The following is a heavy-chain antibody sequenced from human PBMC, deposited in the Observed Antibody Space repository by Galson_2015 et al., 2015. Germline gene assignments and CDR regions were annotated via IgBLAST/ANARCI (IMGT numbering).Heavy chain of an antibody. V-gene: IGHV3-23*01. CDR2: IGGSGGRT. J-gene: IGHJ4*02. D-gene: IGHD2-2*01. CDR1: GFTFSSYA. Sequence: SLRLSCAASGFTFSSYAMSWVRQAPGKGLEWVSGIGGSGGRTCYAESVKGQFTISRDNSKNAVYLQMNSLGAEDTAAYYCAKEAGYCSSTTCYEGFDCWGQGTLVTVSS. CDR3: AKEAGYCSSTTCYEGFDC.